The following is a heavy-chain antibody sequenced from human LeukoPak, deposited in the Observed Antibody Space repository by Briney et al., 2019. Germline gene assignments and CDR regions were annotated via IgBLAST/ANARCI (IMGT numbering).Heavy chain of an antibody. V-gene: IGHV7-4-1*02. CDR2: INTNTGNP. CDR1: GYMFTTSF. J-gene: IGHJ5*02. Sequence: ASVTVSCTASGYMFTTSFMHWVRQAPGQGLEWMGWINTNTGNPTYAQGFTGRFVFSLDTSVSTAYLQISSLKAEDTAVYYCARWYYDFWSGYYEVWFDPWGQGTLVTVSS. D-gene: IGHD3-3*01. CDR3: ARWYYDFWSGYYEVWFDP.